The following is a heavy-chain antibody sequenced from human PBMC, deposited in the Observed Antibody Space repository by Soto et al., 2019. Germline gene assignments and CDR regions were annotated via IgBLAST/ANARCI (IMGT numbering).Heavy chain of an antibody. CDR1: GFTFDDYT. D-gene: IGHD1-26*01. Sequence: GGSLRLSCAASGFTFDDYTMHWVRQAPGKGLEWVSLISWDGGSTYYADSVKGRFTISRDNSKNSLYLQMNSLRTEDTALYYCAKESGSSVFYYYGMDVWGQVTTVTASS. J-gene: IGHJ6*02. CDR3: AKESGSSVFYYYGMDV. CDR2: ISWDGGST. V-gene: IGHV3-43*01.